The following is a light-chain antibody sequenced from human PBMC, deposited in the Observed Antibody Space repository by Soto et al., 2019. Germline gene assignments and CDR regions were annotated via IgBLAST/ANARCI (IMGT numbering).Light chain of an antibody. CDR1: RGVDVY. Sequence: VISMTQSPSLLSASTGDRVSISCHLSRGVDVYLAWYQQKAGEVPKLLIHSASTLHSGVPSRFSASGSGTSFTLAINGLQSEDFATYYCQQYFTFPWTFGQGTQMENK. CDR3: QQYFTFPWT. V-gene: IGKV1D-8*01. J-gene: IGKJ1*01. CDR2: SAS.